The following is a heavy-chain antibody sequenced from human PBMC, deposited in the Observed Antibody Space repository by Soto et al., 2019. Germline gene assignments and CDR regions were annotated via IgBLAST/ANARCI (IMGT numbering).Heavy chain of an antibody. CDR2: IIPIFGTA. Sequence: SVKVSCKASGGTFSSYAISWVRQAPGQGLEWMGGIIPIFGTANYAQKFQGRVTITADESTSTAYMELSSLRPEDTAVYYCARDEDGELNRFDPWGQGTLVTVYS. CDR3: ARDEDGELNRFDP. J-gene: IGHJ5*02. CDR1: GGTFSSYA. V-gene: IGHV1-69*13. D-gene: IGHD4-17*01.